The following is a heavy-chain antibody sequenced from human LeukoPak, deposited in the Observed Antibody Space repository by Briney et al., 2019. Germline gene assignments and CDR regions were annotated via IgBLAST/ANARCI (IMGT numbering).Heavy chain of an antibody. CDR1: GGSISSNSYY. J-gene: IGHJ6*03. Sequence: PSETLSLTCTVSGGSISSNSYYWGWIRQPPGKGLEWIGSIYYTGSTYYNPSLKSRVTISVDTSKNQFSLKLSSVTAADTAVYYCARRVYDFWSGYDYYMGVWGKGTTVTVSS. CDR2: IYYTGST. D-gene: IGHD3-3*01. V-gene: IGHV4-39*01. CDR3: ARRVYDFWSGYDYYMGV.